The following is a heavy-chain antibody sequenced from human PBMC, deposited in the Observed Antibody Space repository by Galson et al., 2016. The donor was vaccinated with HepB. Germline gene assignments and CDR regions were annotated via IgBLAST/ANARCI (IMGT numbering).Heavy chain of an antibody. Sequence: SLRLSCAASGFTFSGHYMDWFRQAPGKGLEWVGRSRNKANSYTTEYAASVNGRFTISRDDSKNSLYLQMNSLRAEDTAVYYCARALHSGLDYWGQGTLVTVSS. CDR1: GFTFSGHY. D-gene: IGHD1-26*01. V-gene: IGHV3-72*01. CDR2: SRNKANSYTT. J-gene: IGHJ4*02. CDR3: ARALHSGLDY.